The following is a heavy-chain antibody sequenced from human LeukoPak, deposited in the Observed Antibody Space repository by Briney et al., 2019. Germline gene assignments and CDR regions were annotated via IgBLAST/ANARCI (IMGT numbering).Heavy chain of an antibody. CDR1: GYTFTSYG. D-gene: IGHD3-3*01. CDR2: INAYNGNT. Sequence: ASVKVSCKASGYTFTSYGISWVRQAPGQGLEWMGWINAYNGNTNYAQKLQGRVTMTTDTSTSTAYMELRSLRSDDTAVYYCARRYYDFWSGYGDYWGQGTLVTVSS. J-gene: IGHJ4*02. CDR3: ARRYYDFWSGYGDY. V-gene: IGHV1-18*01.